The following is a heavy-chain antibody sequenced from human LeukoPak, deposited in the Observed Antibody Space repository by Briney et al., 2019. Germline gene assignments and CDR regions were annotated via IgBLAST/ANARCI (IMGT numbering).Heavy chain of an antibody. V-gene: IGHV3-7*01. J-gene: IGHJ3*02. D-gene: IGHD3-10*01. CDR1: GVTFSSYW. CDR3: ARDVSIWFREHDAFDI. Sequence: GVSLRLSCAASGVTFSSYWMSWVRQAPGKGLEWVANIKQDGSEKYYVDSVKGRFTISRDNAKNSLYLQMNSLRAEDTAVYYCARDVSIWFREHDAFDIWGQGTMVTVSS. CDR2: IKQDGSEK.